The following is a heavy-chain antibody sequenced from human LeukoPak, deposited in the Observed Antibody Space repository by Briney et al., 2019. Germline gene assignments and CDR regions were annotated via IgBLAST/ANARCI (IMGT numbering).Heavy chain of an antibody. CDR2: ISSSSSYT. D-gene: IGHD6-13*01. CDR1: GFTFSDYY. J-gene: IGHJ4*02. CDR3: AGTGGIAAAFDY. Sequence: GGSLRLSCAASGFTFSDYYMSWIRQAPGKGLEWVSYISSSSSYTNYADSVKGRFTISRDNAKNSLYLQMNSLRAEDTAVYYCAGTGGIAAAFDYWGQGTLVTVSS. V-gene: IGHV3-11*06.